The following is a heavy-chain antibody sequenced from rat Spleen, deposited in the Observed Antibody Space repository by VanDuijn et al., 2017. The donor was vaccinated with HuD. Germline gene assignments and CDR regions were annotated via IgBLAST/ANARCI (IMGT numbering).Heavy chain of an antibody. J-gene: IGHJ2*01. V-gene: IGHV5-17*01. CDR3: ARLSYYYDGYFDY. Sequence: EVQLVESGGGLAQPGRSLQFSCTASGFTFSDYGMAWVSQAPGKGLEWVATITYDGSSTYYRDSVKGRFTLSRDDAKRTLFLQMDSLRSEDTATYYCARLSYYYDGYFDYWGQGVMVTVSS. CDR2: ITYDGSST. D-gene: IGHD1-12*03. CDR1: GFTFSDYG.